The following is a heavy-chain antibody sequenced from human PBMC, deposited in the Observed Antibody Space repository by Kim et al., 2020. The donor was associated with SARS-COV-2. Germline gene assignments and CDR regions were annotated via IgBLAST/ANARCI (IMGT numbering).Heavy chain of an antibody. Sequence: GSTASKPSLRSRASISVDTSKNQFSLTLNSVTAADTAVYYCARRRNYFDSWGQGILVRVSS. V-gene: IGHV4-39*01. J-gene: IGHJ4*02. CDR3: ARRRNYFDS. CDR2: GST.